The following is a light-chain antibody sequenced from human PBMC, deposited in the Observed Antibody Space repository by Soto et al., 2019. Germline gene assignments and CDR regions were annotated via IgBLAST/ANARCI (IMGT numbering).Light chain of an antibody. V-gene: IGKV1-39*01. J-gene: IGKJ3*01. CDR1: QSVSNY. Sequence: DIQMTQSPSSLSASVGDRVTITCRASQSVSNYLNWYQQKPGKAPKLLIYAASSLQTGVPSRFSGSGSGTDFTLTISSLQPEDFATYYCQQSFSTPFTFGPGNKVDVK. CDR2: AAS. CDR3: QQSFSTPFT.